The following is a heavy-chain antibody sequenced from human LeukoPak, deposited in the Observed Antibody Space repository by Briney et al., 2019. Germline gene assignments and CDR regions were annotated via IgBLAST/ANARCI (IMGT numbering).Heavy chain of an antibody. V-gene: IGHV1-3*04. CDR1: GYTLTSYA. CDR3: ATALCSGGSCYLDY. CDR2: INTGNGNT. Sequence: ASVKVSCKASGYTLTSYAIHWVRQAPGQRPEWMGWINTGNGNTKYSQKFQGRVTITRDTSANTAYMELSSLRSEDTAVYYCATALCSGGSCYLDYWGQGTLVTVSS. J-gene: IGHJ4*02. D-gene: IGHD2-15*01.